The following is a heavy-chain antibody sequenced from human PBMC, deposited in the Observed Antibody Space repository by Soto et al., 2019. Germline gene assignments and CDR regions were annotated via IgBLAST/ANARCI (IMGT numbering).Heavy chain of an antibody. V-gene: IGHV3-23*01. CDR3: AKEYYYDPSGPYSDLYFDS. CDR1: GFSFSSYA. D-gene: IGHD3-22*01. CDR2: ITTRGGRT. J-gene: IGHJ4*02. Sequence: LRLSCAASGFSFSSYAMSWVRQAPSQGLEWVSSITTRGGRTYYADSVSGRFTISRDNFANALYLEMNSLRAEDTAIYYCAKEYYYDPSGPYSDLYFDSWGQGTLVTVSS.